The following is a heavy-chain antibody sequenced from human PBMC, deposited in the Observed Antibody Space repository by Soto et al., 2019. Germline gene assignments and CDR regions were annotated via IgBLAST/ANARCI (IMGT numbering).Heavy chain of an antibody. CDR1: GFTFDDYA. CDR3: AKDSSSGWYLNDAFDI. CDR2: ISWNSGSI. V-gene: IGHV3-9*01. D-gene: IGHD6-19*01. J-gene: IGHJ3*02. Sequence: EVQLVESGGGLVQPGRSLRLSCAASGFTFDDYAMHWVRQAPGKGLEWVSGISWNSGSIGYADSVKGRFTISRDNAKNSLYLKMNSLRAEDTALYYCAKDSSSGWYLNDAFDIWGQGTMVTVSS.